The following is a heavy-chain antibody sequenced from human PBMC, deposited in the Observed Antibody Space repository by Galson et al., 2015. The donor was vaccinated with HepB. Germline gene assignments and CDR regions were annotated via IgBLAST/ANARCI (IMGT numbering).Heavy chain of an antibody. CDR1: GYTFTSYA. D-gene: IGHD2-21*02. V-gene: IGHV1-3*01. J-gene: IGHJ3*02. CDR2: INAGNGNT. Sequence: SVKVSCKASGYTFTSYAMHWVRQAPGQRLEWMGWINAGNGNTKYSQKFQGRVTITRDTSASTAYMELSSLRSEDTAVYYCARPIVVVTAKENAFDIWGQGTMVTVSS. CDR3: ARPIVVVTAKENAFDI.